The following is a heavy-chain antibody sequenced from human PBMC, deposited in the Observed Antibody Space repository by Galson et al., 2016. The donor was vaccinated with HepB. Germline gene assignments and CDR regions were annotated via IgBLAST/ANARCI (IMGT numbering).Heavy chain of an antibody. CDR2: ISVYNNKT. CDR3: ARVISGIVEVPAAIRNWFNP. J-gene: IGHJ5*02. D-gene: IGHD2-2*02. Sequence: SVKVSCKASGYSFSNYGVSWVRQAPGQGLEWVGWISVYNNKTNSAPKFRGRVTMTTDPSTNTGYMELSSLRPGDTAVYYCARVISGIVEVPAAIRNWFNPWGQGTLVTVSS. V-gene: IGHV1-18*04. CDR1: GYSFSNYG.